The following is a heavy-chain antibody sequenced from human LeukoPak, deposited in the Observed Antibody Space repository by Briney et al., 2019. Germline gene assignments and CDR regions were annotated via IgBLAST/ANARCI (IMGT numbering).Heavy chain of an antibody. D-gene: IGHD2-2*01. V-gene: IGHV1-2*02. J-gene: IGHJ6*03. CDR1: GYTFTGYY. CDR3: ARDGCSSTSYCYYYYYMDV. Sequence: ASVKVSCKASGYTFTGYYMHWVRQAPGQGLEWMGWIYPNSGGTNYAQKFQGRVTMTRDTSISTAYMELSRLRSDDTAVYYCARDGCSSTSYCYYYYYMDVWGKGTTVTVSS. CDR2: IYPNSGGT.